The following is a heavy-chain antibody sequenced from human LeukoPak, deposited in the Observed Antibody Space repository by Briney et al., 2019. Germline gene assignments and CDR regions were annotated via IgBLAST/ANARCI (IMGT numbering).Heavy chain of an antibody. CDR2: ICYSGST. Sequence: SETLSLTCTVSGGSVSSGSYYWSWIRQPPGKGPVCVGYICYSGSTNYNPSLKSRVTISVDTSKNQFSLKLSSVSAADTAVYYCARVVLSHLFDPCGQGTLVTVSS. CDR3: ARVVLSHLFDP. J-gene: IGHJ5*02. CDR1: GGSVSSGSYY. V-gene: IGHV4-61*01. D-gene: IGHD1-26*01.